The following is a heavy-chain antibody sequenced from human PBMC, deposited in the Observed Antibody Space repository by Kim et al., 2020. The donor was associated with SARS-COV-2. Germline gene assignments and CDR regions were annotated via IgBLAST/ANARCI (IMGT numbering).Heavy chain of an antibody. D-gene: IGHD5-12*01. V-gene: IGHV3-30*18. CDR2: ISYDGSNK. CDR1: GFTFSSYG. Sequence: GGSLRLSCAASGFTFSSYGMHWVRQAPGKGLEWVAVISYDGSNKYYADSVKGRFTISRDNSKNTLYLQMNSLRAEDTAVYYCAKEGGSGYDLGYYYYGMDVWGQGTTVTVSS. J-gene: IGHJ6*02. CDR3: AKEGGSGYDLGYYYYGMDV.